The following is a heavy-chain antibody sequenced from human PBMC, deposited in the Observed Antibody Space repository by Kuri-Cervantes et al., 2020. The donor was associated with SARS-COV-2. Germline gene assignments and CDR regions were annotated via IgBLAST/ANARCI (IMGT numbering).Heavy chain of an antibody. J-gene: IGHJ4*02. CDR3: ASPAVSRGYYFDY. CDR2: IYYSGST. V-gene: IGHV4-39*01. D-gene: IGHD3-3*02. CDR1: GGSISSSSYY. Sequence: SETLSLTCTVSGGSISSSSYYWGWIRQPPGKGLEWIGSIYYSGSTYYNPSLKSRVTISVDTSKNQFSLKLSSVTAADTAVYYCASPAVSRGYYFDYWGQGTLVTVSS.